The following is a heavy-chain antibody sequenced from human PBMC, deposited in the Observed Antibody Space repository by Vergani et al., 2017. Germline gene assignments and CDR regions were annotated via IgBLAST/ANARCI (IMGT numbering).Heavy chain of an antibody. V-gene: IGHV3-21*01. D-gene: IGHD3-3*01. CDR1: GFTFSSYS. CDR3: AKDHYDFWSGYPNLSPFDL. CDR2: ISSSSSYI. Sequence: EVQLVESGGGLVKPGGSLRLSCAASGFTFSSYSMNWVRQAPGKGLEWVSSISSSSSYIYYADSLKGRFTISRDNAKSSLYLQMNSLRAEDTGVYYCAKDHYDFWSGYPNLSPFDLWGRGTLVTVSS. J-gene: IGHJ2*01.